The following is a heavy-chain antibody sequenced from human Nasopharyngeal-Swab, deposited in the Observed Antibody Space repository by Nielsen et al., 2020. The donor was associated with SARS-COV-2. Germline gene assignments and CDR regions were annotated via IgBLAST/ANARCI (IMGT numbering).Heavy chain of an antibody. CDR3: ARGGYSYGMSKNNWFDP. J-gene: IGHJ5*02. CDR2: IIPIFGTA. CDR1: GYTFTSYD. Sequence: SVKVSCKASGYTFTSYDINWVRQATGQGLEWMGGIIPIFGTANYAQKFQGRVTITADESTSTAYMELSSLRSEDTAVYYCARGGYSYGMSKNNWFDPWGQGTLVTVSS. V-gene: IGHV1-69*13. D-gene: IGHD5-18*01.